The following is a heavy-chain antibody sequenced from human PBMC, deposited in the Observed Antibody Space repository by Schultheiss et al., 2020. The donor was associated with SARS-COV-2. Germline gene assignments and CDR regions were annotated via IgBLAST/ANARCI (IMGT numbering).Heavy chain of an antibody. Sequence: GGSLRLSCAASGFTFSSYGMHWVRQAPGKGLEWVAVIWYDGSNKYYADSVKGRFTISRDNSKNTLYLQMNSLRAEDTAVYYCARWGRAYCGGDCYSWAFDIWGQGTMVTVSS. CDR1: GFTFSSYG. V-gene: IGHV3-33*01. CDR2: IWYDGSNK. D-gene: IGHD2-21*02. CDR3: ARWGRAYCGGDCYSWAFDI. J-gene: IGHJ3*02.